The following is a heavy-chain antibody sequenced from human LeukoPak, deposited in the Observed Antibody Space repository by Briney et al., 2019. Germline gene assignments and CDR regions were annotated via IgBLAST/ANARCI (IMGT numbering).Heavy chain of an antibody. CDR1: GGSSSGYY. D-gene: IGHD1-26*01. CDR2: INHSGST. CDR3: ARGVRETGSDY. Sequence: SETLSLTCAVYGGSSSGYYWSWIRQPPGKGLEWIGEINHSGSTNYNPSLKSRVTISVDTSKNQFSLKLSSVTAADTAVYYCARGVRETGSDYWGQGTLVTVSS. V-gene: IGHV4-34*01. J-gene: IGHJ4*02.